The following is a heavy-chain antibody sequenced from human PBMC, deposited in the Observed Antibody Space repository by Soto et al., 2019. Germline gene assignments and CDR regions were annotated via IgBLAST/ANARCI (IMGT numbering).Heavy chain of an antibody. CDR3: ARWASPYYYYGMDV. V-gene: IGHV1-69*06. CDR2: IIPIFGTA. J-gene: IGHJ6*02. CDR1: GGTFSSYA. Sequence: GASVKVSCKASGGTFSSYAISWVRQAPGQGLEWMGGIIPIFGTANYAQEFQGRVTITADKSTSTAYMELSSLRSEDTAVYYCARWASPYYYYGMDVWGQGTTVTVSS.